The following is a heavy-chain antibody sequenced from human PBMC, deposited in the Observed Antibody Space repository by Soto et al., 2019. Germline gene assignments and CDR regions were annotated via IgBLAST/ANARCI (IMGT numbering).Heavy chain of an antibody. J-gene: IGHJ5*02. Sequence: GGSLRLSCAASGVPFSTYGMHWVRQAPGKGLEWVAVISYDGSNKYYADSVKGRLTISRDNSKNTLYLQMNSLRAEDTAVYYCAKDTKYCSGGTCYRWFGPWGQGTLVTVSS. CDR1: GVPFSTYG. V-gene: IGHV3-30*18. D-gene: IGHD2-15*01. CDR2: ISYDGSNK. CDR3: AKDTKYCSGGTCYRWFGP.